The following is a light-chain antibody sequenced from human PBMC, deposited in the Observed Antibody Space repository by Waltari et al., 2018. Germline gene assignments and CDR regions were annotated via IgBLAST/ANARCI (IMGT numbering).Light chain of an antibody. CDR3: SSYTSSSTLGV. V-gene: IGLV2-14*01. CDR2: EVS. Sequence: QSALTQPASVSGSPGQSITLSCTGTSSDVGGYNYVSWYQPHPGKAPKLMIYEVSNRPSGVSNRFSGSKSGNTASLTISGLQAEDEADYYCSSYTSSSTLGVFGTGTKVTVL. J-gene: IGLJ1*01. CDR1: SSDVGGYNY.